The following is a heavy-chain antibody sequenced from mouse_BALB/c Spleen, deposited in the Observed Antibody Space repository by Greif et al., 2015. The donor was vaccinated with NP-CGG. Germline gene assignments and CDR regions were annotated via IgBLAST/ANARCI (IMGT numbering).Heavy chain of an antibody. D-gene: IGHD1-1*01. J-gene: IGHJ4*01. CDR1: GFSLTSNG. CDR3: ARGIITHYYAMDY. V-gene: IGHV2-2*02. CDR2: IWSGGST. Sequence: VKLMESGPGLVQPSQSLSITCTVSGFSLTSNGVHWVRQSPGKGLEWLGVIWSGGSTDYNAAFISRLSISKDNSKSQVFFKMNSLQANDTAIYYCARGIITHYYAMDYWGQGTSVTVSS.